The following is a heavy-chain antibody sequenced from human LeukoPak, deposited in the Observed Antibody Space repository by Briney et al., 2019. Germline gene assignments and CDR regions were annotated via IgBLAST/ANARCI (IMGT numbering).Heavy chain of an antibody. CDR2: IKQDGSEK. D-gene: IGHD3-22*01. CDR1: GFTFSSYW. Sequence: GGSLRLSCAASGFTFSSYWMSWVRQAPGKGLEGVANIKQDGSEKYYVDSVKGRFTISRDNAKNSLYLQMNSLRAEDTAVYYCARVRLYYYDSSGYPHDAFDIWGQGTMVTVPS. V-gene: IGHV3-7*01. J-gene: IGHJ3*02. CDR3: ARVRLYYYDSSGYPHDAFDI.